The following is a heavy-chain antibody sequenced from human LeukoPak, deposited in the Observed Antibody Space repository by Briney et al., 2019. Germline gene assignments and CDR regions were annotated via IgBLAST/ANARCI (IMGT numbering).Heavy chain of an antibody. V-gene: IGHV3-49*03. CDR2: IRSKAYGGTT. J-gene: IGHJ3*02. D-gene: IGHD4-17*01. CDR3: TREGFDYGDYGGAFDI. CDR1: GFTFSSYA. Sequence: GGSLRLSCAASGFTFSSYAMSWFRQAPGKGLEWVGFIRSKAYGGTTEYAASVKGRFTISRDDSKSIAYLQMNSLKTEDTAVYYCTREGFDYGDYGGAFDIWGQGTMVTVSS.